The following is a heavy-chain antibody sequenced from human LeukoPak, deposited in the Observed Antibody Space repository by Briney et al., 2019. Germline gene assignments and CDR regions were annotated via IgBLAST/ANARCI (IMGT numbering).Heavy chain of an antibody. D-gene: IGHD2-2*01. J-gene: IGHJ4*02. CDR3: ARGYQRPDY. CDR1: GFTFSSYA. Sequence: GGSLRLSCAASGFTFSSYAMSWVRQAPGKGLEWVSSSSSSSNNINYADSVKGRFTISRDNAMNSVHLQMNSLRVEDTAVYYCARGYQRPDYWGQGTLITVSS. V-gene: IGHV3-21*01. CDR2: SSSSSNNI.